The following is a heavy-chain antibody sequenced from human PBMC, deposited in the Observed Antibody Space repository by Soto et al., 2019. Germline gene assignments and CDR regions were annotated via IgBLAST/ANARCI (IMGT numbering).Heavy chain of an antibody. V-gene: IGHV4-39*01. Sequence: PSETLSLTCTVSCGSVTNSSYYWGWIRQSPGKGLEWIGSVYYRGRSYSKSSVKSRVTISVDTSKNRFSLSLNSVTASDTAVYFCVSQRTTVPTQAYFDYWGPGALVTVS. D-gene: IGHD4-17*01. CDR1: CGSVTNSSYY. CDR2: VYYRGRS. J-gene: IGHJ4*02. CDR3: VSQRTTVPTQAYFDY.